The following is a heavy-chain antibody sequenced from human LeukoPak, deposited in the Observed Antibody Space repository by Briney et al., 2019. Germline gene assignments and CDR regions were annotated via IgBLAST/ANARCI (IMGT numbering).Heavy chain of an antibody. D-gene: IGHD2-21*02. CDR2: ISGSGGST. J-gene: IGHJ4*02. V-gene: IGHV3-23*01. CDR1: GFTFSSYA. CDR3: AKFEAYCGGDCYSTGFFDY. Sequence: GGSLRLSCAASGFTFSSYAMGWVRQAPGKGLEWVSAISGSGGSTYYADSVKGRFTISRDNSKNTLYLQMNSLRAEDTAVYYCAKFEAYCGGDCYSTGFFDYWGQGTLVTVSS.